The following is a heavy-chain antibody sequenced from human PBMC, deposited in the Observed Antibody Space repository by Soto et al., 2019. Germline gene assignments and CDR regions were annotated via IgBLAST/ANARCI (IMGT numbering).Heavy chain of an antibody. V-gene: IGHV1-69*01. CDR3: ARGFGDCGGYCYPPYHDAFDI. D-gene: IGHD2-21*02. J-gene: IGHJ3*02. CDR1: GGTFSSYA. Sequence: QVQLVQSGAEVKKPGSSVKVSCKASGGTFSSYAISWVRQAPGQGLEWMGGIIPIFGTANYAQKFQGRVTITADESTSTAYMELSSLRSEDTAVYYCARGFGDCGGYCYPPYHDAFDIWGQGTMVTVSS. CDR2: IIPIFGTA.